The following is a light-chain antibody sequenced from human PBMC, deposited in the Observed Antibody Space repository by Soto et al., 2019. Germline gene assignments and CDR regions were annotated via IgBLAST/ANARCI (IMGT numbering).Light chain of an antibody. CDR3: QQYGRLPIT. CDR1: ESLGNNY. V-gene: IGKV3-20*01. CDR2: GAT. Sequence: EIVLTQSPGTLSLSPVESATLSCMASESLGNNYLAWYKQKPGQSPRLLFSGATSRASGIPDRFSGSGSGTDFTLTISRVEPEDFGVYFCQQYGRLPITFGQGTRLEIK. J-gene: IGKJ5*01.